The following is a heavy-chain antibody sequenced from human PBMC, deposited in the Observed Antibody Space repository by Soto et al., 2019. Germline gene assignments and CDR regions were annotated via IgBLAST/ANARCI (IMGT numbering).Heavy chain of an antibody. CDR3: AREDTYGLYVDY. V-gene: IGHV3-7*01. D-gene: IGHD5-18*01. J-gene: IGHJ4*02. Sequence: PGGSLRLSCAASGFTFSSHWMTWLRQAPGKRLEWVANIKQDGSERYYVDSVKGRFSISRDNAENSLYLQMTGLRAEDTAVYYCAREDTYGLYVDYWGQGXLVTVYS. CDR2: IKQDGSER. CDR1: GFTFSSHW.